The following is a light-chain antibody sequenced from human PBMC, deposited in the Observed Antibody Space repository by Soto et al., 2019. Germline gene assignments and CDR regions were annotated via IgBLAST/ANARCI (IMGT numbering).Light chain of an antibody. J-gene: IGKJ2*01. CDR3: QQYGSSPRYT. CDR1: QSVSSSY. V-gene: IGKV3-20*01. CDR2: GAS. Sequence: EIVLTQSPGTLSLSPGERATLSCRASQSVSSSYLAWYQQKPGQAPRLLIYGASSRTTSIPDRFSSSESGTDLTLTISRQLPDDFEVYFCQQYGSSPRYTFGQGTKLEIK.